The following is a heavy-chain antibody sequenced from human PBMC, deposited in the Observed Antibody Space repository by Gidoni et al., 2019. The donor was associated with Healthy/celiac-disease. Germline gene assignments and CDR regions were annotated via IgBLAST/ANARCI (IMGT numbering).Heavy chain of an antibody. CDR2: IYYSGST. V-gene: IGHV4-39*01. D-gene: IGHD3-10*01. J-gene: IGHJ6*02. CDR3: ARSGGMDV. CDR1: GGSISSSSYY. Sequence: QLPLQESGPRLVKPSEPLSLTCTVSGGSISSSSYYWGWVRQPPGKGLEWIGSIYYSGSTYYNPSLKSRVTISVDTSKNQFSLKLSSVTAADTAVYYCARSGGMDVWGQGTTVTVSS.